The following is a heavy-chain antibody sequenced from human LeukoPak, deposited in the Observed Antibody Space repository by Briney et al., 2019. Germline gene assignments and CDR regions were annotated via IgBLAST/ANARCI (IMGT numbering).Heavy chain of an antibody. CDR2: ISYDGSNK. CDR1: GFTFSSYA. Sequence: GGSLRLSCAASGFTFSSYAMHWVRQAPGKGLEWVAVISYDGSNKYYADSVKGRFTISRDNSKNTLYLQMDSLRAEDTAVYYCARGRGGATLRTIRVPYDYWGQGTLVTVSS. J-gene: IGHJ4*02. V-gene: IGHV3-30-3*01. D-gene: IGHD3-16*01. CDR3: ARGRGGATLRTIRVPYDY.